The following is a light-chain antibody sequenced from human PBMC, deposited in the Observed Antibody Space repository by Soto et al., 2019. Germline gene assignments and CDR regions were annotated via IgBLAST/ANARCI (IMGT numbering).Light chain of an antibody. Sequence: DIQMTQSPSTLSASVGDRVTITCRASQTFSDWLAWYQQKPGEAPRLLISDASHLESGVPSRFSGSGSGREFTLTISSLQPDDVATYYCQQYNSYSPTFGQGTKVDIK. CDR2: DAS. J-gene: IGKJ1*01. V-gene: IGKV1-5*01. CDR1: QTFSDW. CDR3: QQYNSYSPT.